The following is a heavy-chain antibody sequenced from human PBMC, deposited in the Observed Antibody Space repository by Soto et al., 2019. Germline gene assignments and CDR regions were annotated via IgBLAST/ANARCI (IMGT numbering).Heavy chain of an antibody. Sequence: GGSLRLSCAASGFTFSSYSMNWVRQAPGKGLEWVSSISSSSYIYYADSVKGRFTISRDNAKNSLYLQMNSLRAEDTAVYYCARDRSSGWPTAFDIWGQGTMVTVSS. V-gene: IGHV3-21*01. J-gene: IGHJ3*02. D-gene: IGHD6-19*01. CDR2: ISSSSYI. CDR1: GFTFSSYS. CDR3: ARDRSSGWPTAFDI.